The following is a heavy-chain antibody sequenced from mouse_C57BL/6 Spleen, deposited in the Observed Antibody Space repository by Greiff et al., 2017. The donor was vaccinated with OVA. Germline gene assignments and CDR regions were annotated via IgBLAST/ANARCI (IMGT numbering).Heavy chain of an antibody. Sequence: QVQLQQSGAELVKPGASVKLSCKASGYTFTSYWMQWVKQRPGQGLEWIGEIDPSDSYTNYNQKFKGKATLTVDTSSSTAYMQLSSLTSEDSAVYYCARGGMITTPYYFDYWGQGTTLTVSS. J-gene: IGHJ2*01. V-gene: IGHV1-50*01. CDR2: IDPSDSYT. CDR1: GYTFTSYW. CDR3: ARGGMITTPYYFDY. D-gene: IGHD2-4*01.